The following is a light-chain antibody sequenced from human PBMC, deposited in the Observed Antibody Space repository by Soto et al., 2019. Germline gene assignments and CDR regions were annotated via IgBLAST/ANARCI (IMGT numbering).Light chain of an antibody. CDR1: QSVSSN. V-gene: IGKV3-15*01. CDR3: QQYSNWPLT. CDR2: GGS. J-gene: IGKJ4*01. Sequence: EIVMTQSPATLSVSPGEGDTLSCRASQSVSSNLAWYQQKPGQAPRLLIFGGSTRATGIPARFSGSGSGAEFSLTISALQSEDFAIYYCQQYSNWPLTFGGGTKVGIK.